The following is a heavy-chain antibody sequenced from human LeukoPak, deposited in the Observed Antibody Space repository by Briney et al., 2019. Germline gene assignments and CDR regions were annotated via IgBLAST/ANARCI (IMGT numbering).Heavy chain of an antibody. CDR3: ATKWELDY. Sequence: ASVKVSCKASGYTFTGYYMHWVRQAPGQGLEWMGWINPNSGGTNYAQKFQGRVTMTEDTSTDTAYMELSSLRSEDTAVYYCATKWELDYWGQGTLVTVSS. D-gene: IGHD1-26*01. J-gene: IGHJ4*02. CDR1: GYTFTGYY. CDR2: INPNSGGT. V-gene: IGHV1-2*02.